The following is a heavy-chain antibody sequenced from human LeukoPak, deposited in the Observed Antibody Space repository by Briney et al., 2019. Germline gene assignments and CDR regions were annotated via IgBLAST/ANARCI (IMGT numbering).Heavy chain of an antibody. V-gene: IGHV3-30*02. Sequence: GGTLRLSCAVSGFTFSDYAMHWVRQAPGKGLEWVASIESNGHEKYSSDSLRGRFTISRDNSKNTLYLQMNTLRPEDTAVFYCARGFTSWPQGPYHFDYWGQGILITVSS. CDR2: IESNGHEK. D-gene: IGHD2-2*01. CDR1: GFTFSDYA. CDR3: ARGFTSWPQGPYHFDY. J-gene: IGHJ4*02.